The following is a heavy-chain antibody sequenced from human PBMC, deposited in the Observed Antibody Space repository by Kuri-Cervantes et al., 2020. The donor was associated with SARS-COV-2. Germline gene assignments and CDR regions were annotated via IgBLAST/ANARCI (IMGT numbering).Heavy chain of an antibody. J-gene: IGHJ6*02. CDR1: GFTVSDYY. Sequence: GESLKISCAASGFTVSDYYMSWIRQAPGKGLEWVSYISSSGSTIYYADSVKGRFTISRDNAKNSLYLQMNSLRDEDTAVYYCARGYCSSTSCPPYYYYGMDVWCQGTTVTVSS. D-gene: IGHD2-2*01. V-gene: IGHV3-11*04. CDR2: ISSSGSTI. CDR3: ARGYCSSTSCPPYYYYGMDV.